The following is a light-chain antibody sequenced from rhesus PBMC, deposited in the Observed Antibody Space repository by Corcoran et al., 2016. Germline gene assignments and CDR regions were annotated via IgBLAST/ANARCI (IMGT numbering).Light chain of an antibody. V-gene: IGKV1-33*02. CDR1: QGISNA. CDR2: VAS. CDR3: QQGYSIPFT. J-gene: IGKJ3*01. Sequence: DIQMSQSPSSLSASVGDKVTITCRASQGISNALAWYQQKPGKAPKLLIYVASTLESGVPSRFSGSRSGTYFTLTISSLQPEDFATYYCQQGYSIPFTFGPGTKLDIK.